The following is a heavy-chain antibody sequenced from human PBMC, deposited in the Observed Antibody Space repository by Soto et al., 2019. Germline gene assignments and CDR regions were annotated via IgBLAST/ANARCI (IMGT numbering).Heavy chain of an antibody. V-gene: IGHV1-46*01. CDR1: GYTFTSYY. D-gene: IGHD3-16*01. CDR3: ARVGSRGTFWGGANEYYFDY. CDR2: INPSGGST. Sequence: ASVKVSCKASGYTFTSYYMHWVRQAPGQGLEWMGIINPSGGSTSYAQKFQGRVTMTRDTSTSTVYMELSSLRSEDTAVYYCARVGSRGTFWGGANEYYFDYWGQGTLVTVSS. J-gene: IGHJ4*02.